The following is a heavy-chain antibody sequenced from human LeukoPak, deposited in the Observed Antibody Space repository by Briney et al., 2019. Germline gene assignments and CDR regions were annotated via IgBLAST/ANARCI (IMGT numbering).Heavy chain of an antibody. D-gene: IGHD2-8*01. V-gene: IGHV3-21*04. CDR1: GFTFSSYN. CDR2: ITSGSSYR. Sequence: PGGSLRLSCAASGFTFSSYNMNWVRQAPGKGLEWVSSITSGSSYRFYADSVKGRFTISRDNAKNTLYLQMNSLRAEDTAVYYCAKWARYCTNGVCYYFDYWGQGTLVTVSS. J-gene: IGHJ4*02. CDR3: AKWARYCTNGVCYYFDY.